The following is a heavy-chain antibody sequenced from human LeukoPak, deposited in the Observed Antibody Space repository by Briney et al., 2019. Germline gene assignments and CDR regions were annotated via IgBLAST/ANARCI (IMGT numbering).Heavy chain of an antibody. CDR2: IYSGGNT. J-gene: IGHJ3*01. D-gene: IGHD3-3*01. CDR3: ARAHGVTIFGVIMYDAFDV. V-gene: IGHV3-53*01. CDR1: GFSSNSYW. Sequence: PGGSLRLSCAASGFSSNSYWMHWARQAPGKGLEWVSVIYSGGNTYYADSVKGRFTISRDNSKNTLYLQMNSLRAEDTAVYYCARAHGVTIFGVIMYDAFDVWGQGTMVTVSS.